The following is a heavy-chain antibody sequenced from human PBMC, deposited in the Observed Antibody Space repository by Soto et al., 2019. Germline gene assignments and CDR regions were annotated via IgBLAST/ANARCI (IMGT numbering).Heavy chain of an antibody. Sequence: EVQLVESGGALVQPGGSLRLSCAASGFTFSNYWMHWVRQAPGKGLVWISRMNSDGSNTVYADDVKGRFTISRDNAKKTRYLKMTSLRVEDTAVYYCATSKGGVGNGPTTCWGQGTLVTVSS. CDR2: MNSDGSNT. D-gene: IGHD1-26*01. J-gene: IGHJ4*02. CDR1: GFTFSNYW. V-gene: IGHV3-74*01. CDR3: ATSKGGVGNGPTTC.